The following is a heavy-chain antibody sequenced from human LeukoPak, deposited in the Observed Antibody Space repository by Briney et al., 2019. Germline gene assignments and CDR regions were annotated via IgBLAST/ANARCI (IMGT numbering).Heavy chain of an antibody. D-gene: IGHD3-22*01. CDR3: AGSSYQYDSSANY. V-gene: IGHV3-7*04. CDR1: GFTFNNYW. J-gene: IGHJ4*02. Sequence: PGGSLRLSCAGSGFTFNNYWVSWVRQAPGKGLEWVANIKQDGSEKYYVDSVKGRFTISRDNAKNSLYLQMNSLRAEDTAVYYCAGSSYQYDSSANYWGQGTLVTVSS. CDR2: IKQDGSEK.